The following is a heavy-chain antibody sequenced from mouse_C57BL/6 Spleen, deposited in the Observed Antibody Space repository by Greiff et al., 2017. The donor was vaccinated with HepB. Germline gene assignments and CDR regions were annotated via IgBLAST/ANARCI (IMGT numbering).Heavy chain of an antibody. CDR3: ARGELFFDY. V-gene: IGHV5-16*01. CDR2: INYDGSST. CDR1: GFTFSDYY. Sequence: EVMLVESEGGLVQPGSSMKLSCTASGFTFSDYYMAWVRQVPEKGLEWVANINYDGSSTYYLDSLKSRFIISRDNAKNILYLQRSRLKSEDTATYYCARGELFFDYWGQGTTLTVSS. J-gene: IGHJ2*01.